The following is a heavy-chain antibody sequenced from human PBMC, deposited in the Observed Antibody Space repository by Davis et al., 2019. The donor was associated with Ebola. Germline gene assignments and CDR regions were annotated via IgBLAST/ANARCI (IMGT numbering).Heavy chain of an antibody. J-gene: IGHJ4*02. V-gene: IGHV4-59*01. D-gene: IGHD7-27*01. CDR1: GGSISSYY. Sequence: MPSETLSLTCIVSGGSISSYYWSWIRQPPGKGLEWTGYSSYSGITNYNPSLKSRVTVSVDTSKNQISLKVSSVTAAGTAVYYCARELPNWGLDSWGQGILVTVSS. CDR3: ARELPNWGLDS. CDR2: SSYSGIT.